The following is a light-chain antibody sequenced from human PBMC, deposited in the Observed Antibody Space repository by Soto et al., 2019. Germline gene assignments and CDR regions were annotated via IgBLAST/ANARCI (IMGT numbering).Light chain of an antibody. Sequence: DIQMNQSPSSLSASVGDRVTITCRASQSISSYLNWYQQKPGKAPKLLIYAASSLQSGVPSRFSGSGSGTDFTLTISSLQPEDYATYYCQQSYSTPWTCGQGTKVEIK. CDR1: QSISSY. CDR2: AAS. V-gene: IGKV1-39*01. CDR3: QQSYSTPWT. J-gene: IGKJ1*01.